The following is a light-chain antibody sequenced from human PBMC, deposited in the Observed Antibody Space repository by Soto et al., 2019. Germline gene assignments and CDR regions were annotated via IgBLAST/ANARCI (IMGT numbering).Light chain of an antibody. CDR3: QQTSASPRT. J-gene: IGKJ2*01. CDR1: QTISTW. Sequence: DIQMTQSPSTLSASVGDRVTITCRASQTISTWLAWYQQKQGKPPKLLIYKASTLKSGVPSRFSGGGAGTEFTLPLSRLQPEDFETYYCQQTSASPRTFGQGTKVDIK. CDR2: KAS. V-gene: IGKV1-5*03.